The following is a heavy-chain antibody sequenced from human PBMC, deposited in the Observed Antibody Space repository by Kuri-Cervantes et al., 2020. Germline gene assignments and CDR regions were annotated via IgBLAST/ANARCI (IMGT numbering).Heavy chain of an antibody. J-gene: IGHJ4*02. V-gene: IGHV3-21*01. CDR2: ISSTSSSI. CDR1: GFTFSRYS. D-gene: IGHD3-10*01. CDR3: VRGHVSVTYYFDY. Sequence: LSLTCAASGFTFSRYSMNWVRQAPGKGLEWVSSISSTSSSIFYADSVKGRFTISRDNDKNSLYLQMNSLRAEDTAVYYCVRGHVSVTYYFDYWGQGTPVTVSS.